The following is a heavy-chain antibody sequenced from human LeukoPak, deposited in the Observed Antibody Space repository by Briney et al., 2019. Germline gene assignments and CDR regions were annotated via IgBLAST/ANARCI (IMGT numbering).Heavy chain of an antibody. J-gene: IGHJ6*02. V-gene: IGHV1-8*01. CDR1: GYTFTSYY. D-gene: IGHD2-2*01. CDR3: ARRDCSSTSCRNYYYYGMDV. Sequence: ASVKVSCKASGYTFTSYYINWVRQATGQGLEWMGWMNPNSGNTGYAQKFQGRVPMTRNTSISTAYMELSSLRSEDTAVYYCARRDCSSTSCRNYYYYGMDVWGQGTTVTVSS. CDR2: MNPNSGNT.